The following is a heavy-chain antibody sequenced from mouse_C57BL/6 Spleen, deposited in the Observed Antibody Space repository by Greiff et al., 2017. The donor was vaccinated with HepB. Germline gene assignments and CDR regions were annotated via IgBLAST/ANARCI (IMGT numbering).Heavy chain of an antibody. CDR1: GYSFTGYY. V-gene: IGHV1-42*01. Sequence: VQLKQSGPELVKPGASVKISCKASGYSFTGYYMNWVKQSPEKSLEWIGEINPSTGGTTYNQKFKAKATLTVDKSSSTAYMQLKSLTSEDSAVYYCARYDSYYAMDYWGQGTSVTVSS. J-gene: IGHJ4*01. D-gene: IGHD2-4*01. CDR3: ARYDSYYAMDY. CDR2: INPSTGGT.